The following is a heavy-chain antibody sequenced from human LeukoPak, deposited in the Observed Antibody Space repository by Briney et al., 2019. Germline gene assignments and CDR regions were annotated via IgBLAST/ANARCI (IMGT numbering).Heavy chain of an antibody. Sequence: GRSLRLSCAASGFTFDDYAMHWVRQAPGKGLEWVAVISYDGSNKYYADSVKGRFTISRDNSKNTLYLQMNSLRAEDTAVYYCARGPLETGFDYWGQGTLVTVSS. CDR1: GFTFDDYA. CDR3: ARGPLETGFDY. D-gene: IGHD2-21*02. CDR2: ISYDGSNK. V-gene: IGHV3-30-3*01. J-gene: IGHJ4*02.